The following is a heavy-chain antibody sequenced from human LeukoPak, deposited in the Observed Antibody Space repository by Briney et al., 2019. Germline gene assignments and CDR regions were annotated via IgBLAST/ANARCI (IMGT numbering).Heavy chain of an antibody. CDR3: ARVSPAGTNYGMDV. Sequence: ASVKVSCKASGCTFTSYGISWVRQAPGQGLEWMGWISAYNGNTNYAQKLQGRVTMTTDTSTSTAYMELRSLRSDDTAVYYCARVSPAGTNYGMDVWGQGTTVTVSS. CDR1: GCTFTSYG. CDR2: ISAYNGNT. J-gene: IGHJ6*02. D-gene: IGHD6-13*01. V-gene: IGHV1-18*01.